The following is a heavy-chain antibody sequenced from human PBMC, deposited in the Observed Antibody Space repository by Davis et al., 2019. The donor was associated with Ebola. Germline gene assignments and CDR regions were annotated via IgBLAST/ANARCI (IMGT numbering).Heavy chain of an antibody. CDR1: GGSISSYY. CDR2: IYYSGST. CDR3: ARDGYYLGSGSHDDAFDI. J-gene: IGHJ3*02. V-gene: IGHV4-59*01. D-gene: IGHD3-10*01. Sequence: SETLSLTCTVSGGSISSYYWSWIRQPPGKGLEWIGYIYYSGSTNYNPSLKSRVTISVDTSKNQFSLKLSSVTAADTAVYYCARDGYYLGSGSHDDAFDIWGQGTMVIVSS.